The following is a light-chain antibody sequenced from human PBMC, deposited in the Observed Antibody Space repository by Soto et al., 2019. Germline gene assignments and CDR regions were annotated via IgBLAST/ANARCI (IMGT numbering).Light chain of an antibody. Sequence: QSVLTQPRSVSGSPGQSVTISCTATGSDVGDSSHVSWYQLHPGKAPKLMIYETTKRPSGVSNRFSGSKSGNTASLTISGLQAEDEAHYHCSSYTGDYTLMFAGGTQLTVL. CDR2: ETT. CDR1: GSDVGDSSH. V-gene: IGLV2-11*01. J-gene: IGLJ3*02. CDR3: SSYTGDYTLM.